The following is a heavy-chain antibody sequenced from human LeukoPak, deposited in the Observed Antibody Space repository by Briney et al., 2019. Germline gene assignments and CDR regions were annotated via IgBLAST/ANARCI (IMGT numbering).Heavy chain of an antibody. D-gene: IGHD4-17*01. J-gene: IGHJ5*02. V-gene: IGHV4-34*01. CDR2: INHSGST. Sequence: SETLSLTCAVYGGSFSGYYWSWIRQPPGKGLEWIGEINHSGSTNYNPSLKSRVTISVDTSKNQFSLKLSSVTAADTAVYYCARYGRHGVNWFDPWGQGTLVTVSS. CDR1: GGSFSGYY. CDR3: ARYGRHGVNWFDP.